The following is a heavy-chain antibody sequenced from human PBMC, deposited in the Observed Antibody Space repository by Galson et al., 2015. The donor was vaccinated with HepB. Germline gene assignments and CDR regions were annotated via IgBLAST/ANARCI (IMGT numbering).Heavy chain of an antibody. Sequence: LRLSCAASGFTFSGPAMRWVRQASGRGLEWVGRIGSKANSYATAYAASVKGRFTISRDDSKNTAYMQMNSLKTEDTAVYYCTRLGDLSGYSSLWGQGTLVTVSS. J-gene: IGHJ4*02. CDR1: GFTFSGPA. CDR2: IGSKANSYAT. D-gene: IGHD6-13*01. CDR3: TRLGDLSGYSSL. V-gene: IGHV3-73*01.